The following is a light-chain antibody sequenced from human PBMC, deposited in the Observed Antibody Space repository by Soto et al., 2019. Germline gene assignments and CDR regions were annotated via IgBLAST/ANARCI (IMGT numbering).Light chain of an antibody. CDR2: VNSDGSH. J-gene: IGLJ3*02. V-gene: IGLV4-69*01. CDR3: QTWGTGIWV. CDR1: SGHSSYA. Sequence: QPVLTQSPSASASLGASVKLTCTLSSGHSSYAIAWHQQQPEKGPRYVMQVNSDGSHSKGDGIPDRFSGSSSGTERSLIISSLQSEDEADYYCQTWGTGIWVFGGGTKLTVL.